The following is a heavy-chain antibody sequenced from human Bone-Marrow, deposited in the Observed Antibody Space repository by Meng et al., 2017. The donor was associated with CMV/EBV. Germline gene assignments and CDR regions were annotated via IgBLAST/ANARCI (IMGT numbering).Heavy chain of an antibody. CDR2: INHSGST. CDR3: ARGARLAV. Sequence: SETLSLTCAVHGGSFNDYFWNWIRQSPGKGLEWIGEINHSGSTNYNPSLKSRVTISVDTSKNQFSLKLSSVTAADTAVYYCARGARLAVWGQGTTVTVSS. CDR1: GGSFNDYF. V-gene: IGHV4-34*01. D-gene: IGHD6-6*01. J-gene: IGHJ6*02.